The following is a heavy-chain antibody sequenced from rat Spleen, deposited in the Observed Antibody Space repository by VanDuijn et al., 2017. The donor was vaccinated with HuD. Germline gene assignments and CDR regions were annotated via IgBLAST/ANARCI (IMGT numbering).Heavy chain of an antibody. J-gene: IGHJ2*01. D-gene: IGHD4-1*01. CDR1: GFTFSSYW. CDR2: ITSSGTGA. Sequence: EVQLVETGGDLVQPGRSLKLSCVASGFTFSSYWMYWVRQAPGKGLEWVASITSSGTGAYYVDSVKGRFTVSRDNAKSTLYLQMDSLRSEDTASYYCARHGGSSGYYFDYWGQGVMVTVSS. CDR3: ARHGGSSGYYFDY. V-gene: IGHV5-31*01.